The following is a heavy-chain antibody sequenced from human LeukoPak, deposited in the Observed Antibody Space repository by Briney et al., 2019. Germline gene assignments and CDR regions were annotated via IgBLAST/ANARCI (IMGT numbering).Heavy chain of an antibody. CDR2: ISGSGCST. CDR3: AKCARVDWLPIDY. Sequence: GSLRLSCAASGFTFSSLAISWVRQAPGKGLEWVSGISGSGCSTYYAGSVKGWFTNSRDYLKKTLYMQMNSVRAEDTSVYDCAKCARVDWLPIDYWGQGNLVTVSS. CDR1: GFTFSSLA. V-gene: IGHV3-23*01. J-gene: IGHJ4*02. D-gene: IGHD3-9*01.